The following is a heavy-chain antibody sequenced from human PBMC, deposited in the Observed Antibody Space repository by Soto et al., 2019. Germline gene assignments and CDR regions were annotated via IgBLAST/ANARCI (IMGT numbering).Heavy chain of an antibody. V-gene: IGHV1-69*06. Sequence: SVEGSCKGSGGTFSSYAISWVRQAPVQGLEWMGGIIPIFGTANYAQKFQGRVTITADKSTSTAYMELSSLRSEDTAVYYCATGSGWYGGYYYGMDVWGQGTTVTVSS. CDR1: GGTFSSYA. CDR2: IIPIFGTA. J-gene: IGHJ6*02. CDR3: ATGSGWYGGYYYGMDV. D-gene: IGHD6-19*01.